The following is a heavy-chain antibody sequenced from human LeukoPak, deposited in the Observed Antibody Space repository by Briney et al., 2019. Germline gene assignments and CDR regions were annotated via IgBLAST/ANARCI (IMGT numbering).Heavy chain of an antibody. CDR1: GFTFSNYW. Sequence: GGSLRLSCAASGFTFSNYWMSWVRQAPGKGVEWVANIKEDGSEKHYVDSLKGRFTISRDNTKNSLYLEVNSLRAEDTAVYYCGRIAYGNYVWGQGALVTVSS. J-gene: IGHJ4*02. V-gene: IGHV3-7*05. CDR2: IKEDGSEK. CDR3: GRIAYGNYV. D-gene: IGHD3-16*01.